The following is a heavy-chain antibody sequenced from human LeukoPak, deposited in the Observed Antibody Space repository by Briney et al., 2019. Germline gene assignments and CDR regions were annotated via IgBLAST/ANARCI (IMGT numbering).Heavy chain of an antibody. CDR2: ISDSSSNT. CDR3: AKRGGHDYGSHFDH. CDR1: GFTFSTYG. D-gene: IGHD3-10*01. J-gene: IGHJ4*02. V-gene: IGHV3-23*01. Sequence: PGGSLRLFCTTSGFTFSTYGMVGVRQATGEALEWLASISDSSSNTNYADPVKGRLISSRDNSKNMFYLQMDSLRAEDTVVYFCAKRGGHDYGSHFDHWGQGTLVPVSS.